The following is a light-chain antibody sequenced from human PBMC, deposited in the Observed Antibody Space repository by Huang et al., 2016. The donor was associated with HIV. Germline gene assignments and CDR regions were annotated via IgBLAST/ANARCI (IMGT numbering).Light chain of an antibody. Sequence: EIVMTQSPATLSVSPGERATLSCRASQGVSNNIAWYQPKPGQTPRLLIHGASTRATGSAAKFSGRGSGTDFTLTITSLQPEDSAVYYCQHYNNWPPWTFGPGTQVEI. CDR3: QHYNNWPPWT. V-gene: IGKV3D-15*01. CDR1: QGVSNN. J-gene: IGKJ1*01. CDR2: GAS.